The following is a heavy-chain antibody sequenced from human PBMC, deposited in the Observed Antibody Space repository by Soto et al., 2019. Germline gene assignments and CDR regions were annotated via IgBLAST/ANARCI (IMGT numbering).Heavy chain of an antibody. V-gene: IGHV1-69*01. Sequence: SVKVSCKASGDTFSSYAISWGRQAPGQGLEWMGGIIPIFGTANYSQKFQGRVTITADESTSTAYMELSSLRSEDTAVYYCARVKRYFYWLLLDYWGQGTLVTVSS. D-gene: IGHD3-9*01. CDR2: IIPIFGTA. CDR3: ARVKRYFYWLLLDY. J-gene: IGHJ4*02. CDR1: GDTFSSYA.